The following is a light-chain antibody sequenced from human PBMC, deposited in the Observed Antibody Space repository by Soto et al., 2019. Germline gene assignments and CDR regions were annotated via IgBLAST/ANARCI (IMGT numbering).Light chain of an antibody. Sequence: EIVLTQSPATLSLSPGEGATLSCRASQSVSTYLAWYQQKPDQAPRLLISDASNRATGIPARFSGSGSGTDFTLTISTLEPEDFAVYYCQQRSKGITFGQGTRLEIK. CDR2: DAS. CDR3: QQRSKGIT. V-gene: IGKV3-11*01. CDR1: QSVSTY. J-gene: IGKJ5*01.